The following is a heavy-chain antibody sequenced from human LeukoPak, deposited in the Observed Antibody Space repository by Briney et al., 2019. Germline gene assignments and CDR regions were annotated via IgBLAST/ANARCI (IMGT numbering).Heavy chain of an antibody. CDR1: GYTFTGYY. Sequence: GASVKVSCKASGYTFTGYYMHWVRQAPGQGLEWMGWINPNSGGTNYAQKFQGWVTMTRDTSISTAYMELSRLRSEDTAVYYCARGHRYSGSYYTVYYFDYWGQGTLVTVSS. CDR3: ARGHRYSGSYYTVYYFDY. CDR2: INPNSGGT. D-gene: IGHD1-26*01. V-gene: IGHV1-2*04. J-gene: IGHJ4*02.